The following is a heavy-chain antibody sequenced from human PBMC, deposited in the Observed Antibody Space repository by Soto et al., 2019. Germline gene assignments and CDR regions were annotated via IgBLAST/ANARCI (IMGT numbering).Heavy chain of an antibody. Sequence: EVQLLESGGGLVQPGGSLRLSCAASGFTFSSYAMSWVRQAPGKGLGWVSVISGSGGSTYYADSVKGRFTISRDNSKNPLYLQMTSLRAEDTAVYYCARRSSGWYFDYWGQGTLVTVSS. J-gene: IGHJ4*02. CDR2: ISGSGGST. CDR1: GFTFSSYA. V-gene: IGHV3-23*01. CDR3: ARRSSGWYFDY. D-gene: IGHD6-19*01.